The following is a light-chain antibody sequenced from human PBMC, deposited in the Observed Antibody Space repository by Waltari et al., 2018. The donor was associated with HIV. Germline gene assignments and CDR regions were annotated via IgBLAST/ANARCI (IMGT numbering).Light chain of an antibody. CDR3: SSFAGAYTFVI. V-gene: IGLV2-11*03. CDR2: DVN. J-gene: IGLJ2*01. Sequence: VSISCSGSSSDVGGYNYVSWYQQHPNKAPKLIIYDVNERPSGVPHRFSGSKSGNTATLTISGLQADDEADYFCSSFAGAYTFVIFGGGT. CDR1: SSDVGGYNY.